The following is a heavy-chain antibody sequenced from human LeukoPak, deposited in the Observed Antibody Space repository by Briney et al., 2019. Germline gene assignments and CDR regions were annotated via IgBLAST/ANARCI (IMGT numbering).Heavy chain of an antibody. J-gene: IGHJ6*03. CDR2: LYHSGAA. CDR1: GDSISNYY. Sequence: PSETLSLTCTVSGDSISNYYWTWIRQTPGKGLEWIGNLYHSGAADYNPSLKTRVTTSVDTSKDHFSLSLRSSTAADTAVYFCARLGKTYYMDVWGTGTTVTVSS. D-gene: IGHD1/OR15-1a*01. CDR3: ARLGKTYYMDV. V-gene: IGHV4-59*08.